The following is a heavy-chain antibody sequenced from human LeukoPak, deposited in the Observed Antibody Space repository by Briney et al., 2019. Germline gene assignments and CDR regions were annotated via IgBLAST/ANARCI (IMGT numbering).Heavy chain of an antibody. CDR3: ATRPPGPSHYYGSGPHYYYGMDV. CDR1: GGTFSSYA. V-gene: IGHV1-69*13. J-gene: IGHJ6*04. Sequence: GASVKVSCKASGGTFSSYAISWVRQAPGQGLEWLGGIIPIFCTANYAQKFQGRVTITADEPASTAYMELSSLRSEDTAVYYCATRPPGPSHYYGSGPHYYYGMDVWGKGTTVTVSS. CDR2: IIPIFCTA. D-gene: IGHD3-10*01.